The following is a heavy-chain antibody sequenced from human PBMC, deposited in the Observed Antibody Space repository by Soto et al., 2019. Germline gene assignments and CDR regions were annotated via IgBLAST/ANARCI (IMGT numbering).Heavy chain of an antibody. J-gene: IGHJ5*02. Sequence: SETLSLTCTVSGGSISNYYWTWVRQPPGKGLEWIGYVYYSGSTNYNPSLESRVTISIDASKNQFSLKMKSVTAADTAVYYCVRDYLLTGFDPWGQGALVTVSS. CDR2: VYYSGST. D-gene: IGHD3-9*01. CDR1: GGSISNYY. V-gene: IGHV4-59*01. CDR3: VRDYLLTGFDP.